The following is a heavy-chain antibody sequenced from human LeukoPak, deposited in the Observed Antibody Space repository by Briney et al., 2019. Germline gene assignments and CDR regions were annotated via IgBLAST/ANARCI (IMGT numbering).Heavy chain of an antibody. V-gene: IGHV3-23*01. J-gene: IGHJ4*02. D-gene: IGHD1-1*01. CDR1: GFTFSSSA. CDR2: ISYSGSGT. CDR3: ARGGSNRWPLDY. Sequence: PGGSLRLSCAASGFTFSSSAMAWVRHAPGKGLEWVSTISYSGSGTYYADSVKGRFTISRDNSKNTLYLQMNSLRAEDTAVYYCARGGSNRWPLDYWGQGTLVAVSS.